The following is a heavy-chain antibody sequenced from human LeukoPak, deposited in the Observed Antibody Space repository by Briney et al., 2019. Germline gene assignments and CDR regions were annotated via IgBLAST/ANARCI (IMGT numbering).Heavy chain of an antibody. CDR2: IYYSGST. D-gene: IGHD1-26*01. Sequence: SETLSLTCTVSGGSISSSSYYWGWIRQPPGKGLEWIGSIYYSGSTYYNPSLKSRVTISVDTSKNQFSLKLSSVTAADTAVYYCARDMGSYLPLDYWGQGTLVTVSS. CDR3: ARDMGSYLPLDY. J-gene: IGHJ4*02. V-gene: IGHV4-39*02. CDR1: GGSISSSSYY.